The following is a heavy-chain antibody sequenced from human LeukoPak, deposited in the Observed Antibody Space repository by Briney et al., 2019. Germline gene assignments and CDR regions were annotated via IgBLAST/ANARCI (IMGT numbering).Heavy chain of an antibody. D-gene: IGHD2-15*01. CDR1: GFTFSNYE. Sequence: GGSLRLSCAASGFTFSNYEMNWVRQAPVKGLEWLSYISDSGSTIYYADSVKGRFTISRDNAKNSLFLQMNSLRAEDTAVYYCARYCSGGSCYSAFDYRGQGTLVTVSS. CDR2: ISDSGSTI. CDR3: ARYCSGGSCYSAFDY. V-gene: IGHV3-48*03. J-gene: IGHJ4*02.